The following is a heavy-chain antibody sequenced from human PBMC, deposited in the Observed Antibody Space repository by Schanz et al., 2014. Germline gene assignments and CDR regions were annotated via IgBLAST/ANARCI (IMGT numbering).Heavy chain of an antibody. V-gene: IGHV1-69*08. Sequence: QVQLVQSGAEVKKPGSSVKVSCKASGGTFRSYTVSWVRQAPGQGLEWMGRITPTLGKVDYAQKFQGRVTITADISTSTAYMELISLTPEDTAVYYCARDPQYYYGSGRGYWGQGTLVTVST. CDR3: ARDPQYYYGSGRGY. D-gene: IGHD3-10*01. J-gene: IGHJ4*02. CDR2: ITPTLGKV. CDR1: GGTFRSYT.